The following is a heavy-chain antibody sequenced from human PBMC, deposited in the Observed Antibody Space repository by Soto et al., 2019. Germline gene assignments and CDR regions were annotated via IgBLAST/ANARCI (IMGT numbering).Heavy chain of an antibody. CDR2: IIPIFGTA. Sequence: QVQLVQSGAEVKKPGSSVKVSCKASGGTFRSYAISWVRQAPGQWLEWMGGIIPIFGTANYAQKFQGRVTITADESTSTADMELSSLRTEDTAVYYWARDSRSTAARRYRFDPWGQGNLVTVSS. CDR1: GGTFRSYA. D-gene: IGHD6-6*01. J-gene: IGHJ5*02. CDR3: ARDSRSTAARRYRFDP. V-gene: IGHV1-69*01.